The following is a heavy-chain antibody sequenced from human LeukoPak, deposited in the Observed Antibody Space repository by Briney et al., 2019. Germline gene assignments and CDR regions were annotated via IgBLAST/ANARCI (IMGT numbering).Heavy chain of an antibody. D-gene: IGHD1-26*01. CDR2: IYPGDSDT. CDR1: GYTFTNYW. Sequence: GESLKISCKGSGYTFTNYWIGWVRQMPGKGLEFMGIIYPGDSDTRYSPSFQGQVTISVDKSINTAYLQWSSLRVEDTAVYYCAKAAVGDVFSFDYWGQGTLVTVSS. V-gene: IGHV5-51*01. J-gene: IGHJ4*02. CDR3: AKAAVGDVFSFDY.